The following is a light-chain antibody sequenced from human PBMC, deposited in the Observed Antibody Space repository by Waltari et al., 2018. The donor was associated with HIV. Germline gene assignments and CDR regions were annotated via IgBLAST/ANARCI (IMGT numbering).Light chain of an antibody. V-gene: IGLV3-1*01. CDR1: KLGHKY. CDR3: QAWDTGTVV. CDR2: QDT. Sequence: SYELTQPPSVSVSPGQTANITCSGDKLGHKYACWYQQKPGQSPVLVIYQDTQRPSGIPERFSGSNSGNTATLTISGTQAMDEADYYCQAWDTGTVVFGGVTKLTVL. J-gene: IGLJ2*01.